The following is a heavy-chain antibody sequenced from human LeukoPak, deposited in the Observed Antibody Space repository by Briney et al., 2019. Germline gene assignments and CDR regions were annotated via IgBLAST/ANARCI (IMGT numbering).Heavy chain of an antibody. CDR3: ARDRLRLGYERTNWFDP. CDR1: GYTFTGYY. V-gene: IGHV1-2*02. CDR2: INPNSGGT. Sequence: ASVKVSCKASGYTFTGYYMHWVRQAPGQGLEWMGWINPNSGGTNYAQKFQGRVTMTEDTSTDTAYMELSRLRSDDTAVYYCARDRLRLGYERTNWFDPWGQGTLVTVSS. D-gene: IGHD2-15*01. J-gene: IGHJ5*02.